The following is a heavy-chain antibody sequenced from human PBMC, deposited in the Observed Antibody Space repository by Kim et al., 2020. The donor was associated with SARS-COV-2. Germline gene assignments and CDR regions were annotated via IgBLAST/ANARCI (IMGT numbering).Heavy chain of an antibody. CDR1: GFTFSSYA. V-gene: IGHV3-23*01. CDR3: AKTPIRGDKILHVYYFDY. CDR2: ISGSGGST. J-gene: IGHJ4*02. Sequence: GGSLRLSCAASGFTFSSYAMSWVLQAPGQGLEWVSAISGSGGSTYYADSVKGRFTISRDNSKNTLYLQMNSLRAEDTAVYYCAKTPIRGDKILHVYYFDYWGQGTLVTVSS. D-gene: IGHD3-10*01.